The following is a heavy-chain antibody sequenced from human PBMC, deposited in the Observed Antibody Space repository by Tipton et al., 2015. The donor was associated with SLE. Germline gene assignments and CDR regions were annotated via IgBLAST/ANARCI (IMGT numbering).Heavy chain of an antibody. Sequence: TLSLTCTVPGGSISSYYWGWIRQPPGKGLEWIGSIYHSGSTNYNPSLKSRVTISVDTSKNQFSLKLSSVTAADTAVYYCAIFPYCSSTSCFSNWFDPWGQGTLVTVSS. CDR1: GGSISSYY. J-gene: IGHJ5*02. V-gene: IGHV4-59*01. CDR3: AIFPYCSSTSCFSNWFDP. CDR2: IYHSGST. D-gene: IGHD2-2*01.